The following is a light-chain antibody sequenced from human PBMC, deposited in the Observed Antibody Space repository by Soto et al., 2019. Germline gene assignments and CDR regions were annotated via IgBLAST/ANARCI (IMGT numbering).Light chain of an antibody. J-gene: IGKJ2*01. CDR1: QGVSYN. CDR3: QQYHNWPLYT. V-gene: IGKV3-15*01. CDR2: GAS. Sequence: EIVMTQSPATLSVSPGERATLSCRASQGVSYNLAWYQQKPGQAPRLIIYGASTRATGIPARFSGSGSGTEFTLTISSLQSEDFAVYYCQQYHNWPLYTFGQGTKLEIK.